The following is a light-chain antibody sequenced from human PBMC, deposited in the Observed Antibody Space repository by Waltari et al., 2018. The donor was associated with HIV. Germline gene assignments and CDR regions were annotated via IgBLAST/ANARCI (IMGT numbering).Light chain of an antibody. J-gene: IGKJ2*01. CDR1: QGVGSN. CDR2: GAG. CDR3: QQYNIRPRGNT. Sequence: DIVMTQSPAILSVSPGERVTLSCRASQGVGSNLAWYQQKVGQAHRLLIYGAGTRDAEIPVRFSGSGSGTDFTLTIDSLQSEDFATYYCQQYNIRPRGNTFGQGTKLQIK. V-gene: IGKV3-15*01.